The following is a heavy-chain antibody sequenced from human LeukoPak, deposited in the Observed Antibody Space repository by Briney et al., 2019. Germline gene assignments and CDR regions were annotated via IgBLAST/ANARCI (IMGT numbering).Heavy chain of an antibody. D-gene: IGHD3-9*01. CDR3: ARPYYDILTGYHYFYMDV. J-gene: IGHJ6*03. Sequence: GGTLRLSCAASGFIFSSYGMSWVRQAPGKGLEWVSYIGGGGSNIYYADSVKGRFTISRDNAKNSLYLQMNSLRLEDTALYYCARPYYDILTGYHYFYMDVWGKGTTVTISS. CDR2: IGGGGSNI. CDR1: GFIFSSYG. V-gene: IGHV3-48*04.